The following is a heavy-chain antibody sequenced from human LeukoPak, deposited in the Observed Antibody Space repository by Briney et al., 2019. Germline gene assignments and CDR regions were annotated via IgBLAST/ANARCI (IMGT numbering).Heavy chain of an antibody. CDR1: GFTFSSYW. CDR3: AREMSGDTPADY. J-gene: IGHJ4*02. Sequence: GGSLRLSCAASGFTFSSYWMQWVRHVPGKGLVWVSRINSDESTTNYADSVKGRFTTSRDNAKNTLYLQLNSLRAEDTAVYYCAREMSGDTPADYWGQGTLVTVSS. CDR2: INSDESTT. V-gene: IGHV3-74*01. D-gene: IGHD5-18*01.